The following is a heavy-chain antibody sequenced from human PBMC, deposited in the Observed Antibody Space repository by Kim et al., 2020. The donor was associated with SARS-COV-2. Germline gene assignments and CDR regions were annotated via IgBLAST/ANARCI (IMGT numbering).Heavy chain of an antibody. D-gene: IGHD6-19*01. CDR2: ISAYNGNT. J-gene: IGHJ6*02. Sequence: ASVKVSCKASGYTFTSYGISWVRQAPGQGLEWMGWISAYNGNTNYAQKLQGRVTMTTDTSTSTAYMELRSLRSDDTAVYYCAREVAGTSGTYGMDVWGQGTTVTVSS. V-gene: IGHV1-18*01. CDR3: AREVAGTSGTYGMDV. CDR1: GYTFTSYG.